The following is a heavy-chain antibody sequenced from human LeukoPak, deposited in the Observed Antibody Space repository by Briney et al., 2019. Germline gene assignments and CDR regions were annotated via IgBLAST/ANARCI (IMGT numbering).Heavy chain of an antibody. CDR1: GGSFNGYY. Sequence: SETLSLTCAVYGGSFNGYYWSWIRQPPGKGLEWIGEINHSGSTNYNPSLKSRVTISVDTSKNQFSLKLSSVTAADTAVYYCARGVVPAAVWFDPWGQGTLVTVSS. D-gene: IGHD2-2*01. V-gene: IGHV4-34*01. CDR3: ARGVVPAAVWFDP. J-gene: IGHJ5*02. CDR2: INHSGST.